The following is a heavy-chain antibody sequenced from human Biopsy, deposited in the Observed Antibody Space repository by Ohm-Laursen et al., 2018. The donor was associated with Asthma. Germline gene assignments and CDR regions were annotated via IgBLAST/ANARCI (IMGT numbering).Heavy chain of an antibody. J-gene: IGHJ5*02. D-gene: IGHD6-13*01. V-gene: IGHV1-2*06. Sequence: SVKVSCKASGYPFISYHIHWMRQAPGQGLEWMGRINPNSGATNYAQKFQGRVTMTRDTSISTAYMEVSRLRSDDTAVYYCARGQKSAGDRWFDPWGQGTLVTVSS. CDR3: ARGQKSAGDRWFDP. CDR2: INPNSGAT. CDR1: GYPFISYH.